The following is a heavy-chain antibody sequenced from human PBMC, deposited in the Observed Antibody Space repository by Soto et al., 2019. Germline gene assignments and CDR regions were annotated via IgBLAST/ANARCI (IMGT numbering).Heavy chain of an antibody. CDR3: TRDSEFTETTGFMDV. V-gene: IGHV1-46*03. D-gene: IGHD4-4*01. CDR1: EYTFTSYY. Sequence: QVQLVQSGAEVRKPGASVKVSCKASEYTFTSYYLHWVRQAPGQGLEWMGIINPSGGTTSYAHKFQARVTMTRDTSTSTVYMELSSLKSEDTAVYYCTRDSEFTETTGFMDVWGQGTAVTVS. J-gene: IGHJ6*02. CDR2: INPSGGTT.